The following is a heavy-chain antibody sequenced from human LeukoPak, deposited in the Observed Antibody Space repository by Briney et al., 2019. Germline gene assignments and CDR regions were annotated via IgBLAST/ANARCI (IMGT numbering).Heavy chain of an antibody. J-gene: IGHJ4*02. CDR1: QFTFSRYW. V-gene: IGHV3-7*03. CDR3: AREGYCTNGVCYFAY. D-gene: IGHD2-8*01. Sequence: GGSLRLSCAASQFTFSRYWMSWVRQAPGKGREWVANIKQDGSEKYYVDSVKGRFTISRDNAKNSLYLQMNSLRAEDTALYYCAREGYCTNGVCYFAYWGQGTLVTVSS. CDR2: IKQDGSEK.